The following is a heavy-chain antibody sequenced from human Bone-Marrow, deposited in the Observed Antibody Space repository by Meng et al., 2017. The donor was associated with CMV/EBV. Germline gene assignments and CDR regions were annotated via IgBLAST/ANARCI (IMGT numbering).Heavy chain of an antibody. V-gene: IGHV4-34*01. D-gene: IGHD1-26*01. CDR2: INHSGST. CDR1: GGSFSGDY. J-gene: IGHJ6*02. Sequence: GSLRLSCAVDGGSFSGDYWSGIRQPPGKGLEWIGEINHSGSTNYNPSPKSRVTISVDTSKNQFSLKLSSVTAADTAVYYCARDPPYSGSYYSVGLYYYGMDVWGQGTTVTVSS. CDR3: ARDPPYSGSYYSVGLYYYGMDV.